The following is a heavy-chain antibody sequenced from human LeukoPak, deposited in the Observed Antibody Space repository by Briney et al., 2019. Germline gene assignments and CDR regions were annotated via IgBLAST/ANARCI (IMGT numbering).Heavy chain of an antibody. Sequence: ASVKVSCKSSGYTFTGYYIHWLRQAPGQGLEWMGIINPSGGSTSYAQKVQGRVTMTRDTSTSTVYMELSSLRSEDTAVYYCASALVNCGGDCYSVFAAFDIWGQGTMVTVPS. D-gene: IGHD2-21*02. J-gene: IGHJ3*02. CDR1: GYTFTGYY. CDR2: INPSGGST. CDR3: ASALVNCGGDCYSVFAAFDI. V-gene: IGHV1-46*01.